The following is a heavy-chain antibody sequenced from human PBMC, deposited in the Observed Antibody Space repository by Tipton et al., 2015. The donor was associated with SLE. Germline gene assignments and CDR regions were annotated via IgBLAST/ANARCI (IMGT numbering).Heavy chain of an antibody. CDR2: IYTSGST. J-gene: IGHJ4*02. CDR3: ARSKALEWSPIDY. D-gene: IGHD3-3*01. CDR1: GGSISSGSYY. Sequence: LRLSCTVSGGSISSGSYYWSWIRQPAGKGLEWIGYIYTSGSTNYNPSLKSRVTISVDTSKNQFSLKLSSVTAADTAVYYCARSKALEWSPIDYWGQGTLVTVSS. V-gene: IGHV4-61*09.